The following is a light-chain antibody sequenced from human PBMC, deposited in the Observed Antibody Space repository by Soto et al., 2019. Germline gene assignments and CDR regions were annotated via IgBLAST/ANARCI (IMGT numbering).Light chain of an antibody. Sequence: QLVLTQPPSASGTPGQGVPISCSGSSSNIGSNYVSWYQQLPGTAPKLLIYRNNQRPSGVPDRFSGSKSGTSASLAISGLRSEDEADYYCAAWDDSLSGYVFGTGTKLTVL. CDR3: AAWDDSLSGYV. J-gene: IGLJ1*01. CDR2: RNN. V-gene: IGLV1-47*01. CDR1: SSNIGSNY.